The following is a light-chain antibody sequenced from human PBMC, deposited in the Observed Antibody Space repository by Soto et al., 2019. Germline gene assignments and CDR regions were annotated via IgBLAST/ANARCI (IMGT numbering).Light chain of an antibody. CDR1: QGIRND. CDR2: AAS. Sequence: AIQMTQSPSSLSASVGGRVTITCRASQGIRNDLGWYQQKPGKAPKLLIYAASSLQSGVPSRFSGSGSGSDFTLTISSLQPEDFATYYCLQDYNYPYTFGQGTKLEIK. CDR3: LQDYNYPYT. V-gene: IGKV1-6*01. J-gene: IGKJ2*01.